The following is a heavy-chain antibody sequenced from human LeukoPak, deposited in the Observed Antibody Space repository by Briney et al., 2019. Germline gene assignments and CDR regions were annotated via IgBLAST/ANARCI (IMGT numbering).Heavy chain of an antibody. CDR2: ISYDGTNK. V-gene: IGHV3-30*03. CDR3: ARDGNRWLEPLAY. D-gene: IGHD6-19*01. J-gene: IGHJ4*02. Sequence: GGSLRLSCAASGFTFSSYGMHWVRQAPGKGLEWVAVISYDGTNKFYGDSVKGRFTISRDNSKLYLRMNSLTTEDTAVYYCARDGNRWLEPLAYWGQGTLVTVSS. CDR1: GFTFSSYG.